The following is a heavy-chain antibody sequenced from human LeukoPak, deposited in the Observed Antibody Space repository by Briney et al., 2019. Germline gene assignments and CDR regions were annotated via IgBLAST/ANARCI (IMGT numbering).Heavy chain of an antibody. V-gene: IGHV3-64D*09. CDR2: ISSNGGST. CDR3: VRGHSSSSNYFDY. J-gene: IGHJ4*02. CDR1: GFTLSSYA. D-gene: IGHD6-6*01. Sequence: GGPLRLSCSASGFTLSSYAMRWVRQAPGKGLEYVSGISSNGGSTNYEDSVKGRFTISRDNSKNTLYLQMSSLRTEDTAVYYCVRGHSSSSNYFDYWGQGSLVTVSS.